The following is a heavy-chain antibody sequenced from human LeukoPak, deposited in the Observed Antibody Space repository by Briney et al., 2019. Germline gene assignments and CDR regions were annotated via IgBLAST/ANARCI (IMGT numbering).Heavy chain of an antibody. V-gene: IGHV3-33*01. CDR2: IWYDGSNK. D-gene: IGHD3-22*01. Sequence: GGSLRLSRAASGFTFSSYGMHWVRQAPGKGLEWVAVIWYDGSNKYYADSVKGRFTISRDNSKNTLYLQMNSLRAEDTAVYYCARDYDSSGYYQPFQHWGQGTLVTVSS. CDR1: GFTFSSYG. J-gene: IGHJ1*01. CDR3: ARDYDSSGYYQPFQH.